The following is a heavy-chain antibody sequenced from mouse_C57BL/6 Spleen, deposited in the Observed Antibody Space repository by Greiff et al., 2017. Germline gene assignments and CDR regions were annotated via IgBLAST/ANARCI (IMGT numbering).Heavy chain of an antibody. CDR3: ARIYGNYEWIFDY. V-gene: IGHV1-54*01. CDR1: GYAFTNYL. J-gene: IGHJ2*01. CDR2: INPGSGGT. Sequence: QVHVKQSGAELVRPGTSVKVSCKASGYAFTNYLIEWVKQRPGQGLEWIGVINPGSGGTNYNEKFKGKATLTADKSSSTAYMQLSSLTSEDSAVYFCARIYGNYEWIFDYWGQGTTLTVSS. D-gene: IGHD2-1*01.